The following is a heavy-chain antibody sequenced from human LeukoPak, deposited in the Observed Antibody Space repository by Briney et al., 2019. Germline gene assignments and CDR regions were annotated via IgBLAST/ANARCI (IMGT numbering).Heavy chain of an antibody. CDR1: GGSISSHY. J-gene: IGHJ6*03. V-gene: IGHV4-59*11. CDR2: IYYSGST. Sequence: PSETLSLTCTVSGGSISSHYWSWIRQPPGKGLEWIGYIYYSGSTNYNPSLKSRVTISVDTSKNQFSLKLSSVTAADTAVYYCARNEGGCSSTSCYEAMGYYMDVWGKGTTVTVSS. CDR3: ARNEGGCSSTSCYEAMGYYMDV. D-gene: IGHD2-2*01.